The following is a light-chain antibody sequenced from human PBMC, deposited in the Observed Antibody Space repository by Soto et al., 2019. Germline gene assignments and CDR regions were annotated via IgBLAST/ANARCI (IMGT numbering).Light chain of an antibody. V-gene: IGKV1-39*01. CDR2: SAS. J-gene: IGKJ1*01. Sequence: DIHMTQSPSSLSASVGDRVTITCRASQSISSYLNWYQQKPGKAPKLLIDSASTLQSGVPSRFSGSGSGTNFTLSLNSLQPEDFATYYCQQGYSNPWTFGQGTKVDIK. CDR1: QSISSY. CDR3: QQGYSNPWT.